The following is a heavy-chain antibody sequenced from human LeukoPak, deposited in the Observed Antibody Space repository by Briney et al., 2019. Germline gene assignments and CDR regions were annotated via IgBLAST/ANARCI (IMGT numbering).Heavy chain of an antibody. Sequence: SETLSLTCTVSGYSISSGYYWGWIRQPPGKGLEWIGSIYYSGSTYYNPSLKSRVTISVDTSKNQFSLKLSSVTAADTAVYYCARRGKADDAFDIWGQGTMVTVSS. V-gene: IGHV4-38-2*02. CDR3: ARRGKADDAFDI. J-gene: IGHJ3*02. CDR1: GYSISSGYY. D-gene: IGHD1-1*01. CDR2: IYYSGST.